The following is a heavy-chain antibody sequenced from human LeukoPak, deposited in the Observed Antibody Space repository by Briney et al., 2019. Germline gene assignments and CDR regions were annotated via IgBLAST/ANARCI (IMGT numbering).Heavy chain of an antibody. CDR1: GFTFGDYA. D-gene: IGHD2-2*01. J-gene: IGHJ3*02. CDR2: IRSKAYGGTT. Sequence: GGSLRLSCTASGFTFGDYAMSWVRQAPGKGLEWVGFIRSKAYGGTTEYAASVKGRFTISRDDSKSIAYLQMNSLKTEDTAVHYCTRSHSGDQLLFPGAFDIWGQGTMVTVSS. CDR3: TRSHSGDQLLFPGAFDI. V-gene: IGHV3-49*04.